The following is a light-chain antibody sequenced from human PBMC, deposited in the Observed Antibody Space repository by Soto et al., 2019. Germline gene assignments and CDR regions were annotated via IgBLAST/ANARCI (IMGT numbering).Light chain of an antibody. V-gene: IGLV2-14*01. Sequence: QSVVTQPASVSGSPGQSITISCTGTNSDVGGYNYVSWYQQHPGKAPELMIYEVSHRPSGVSNRFSGSKSDNTASLTISGLQAEDEADYYCSSYTSISTLYVFGTGTKVTVI. J-gene: IGLJ1*01. CDR2: EVS. CDR1: NSDVGGYNY. CDR3: SSYTSISTLYV.